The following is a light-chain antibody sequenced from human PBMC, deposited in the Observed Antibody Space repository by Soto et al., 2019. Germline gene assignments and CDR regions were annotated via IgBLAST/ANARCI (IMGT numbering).Light chain of an antibody. Sequence: DIVLTQSPGTLSLSPGERATLSCRASQSVNSNYLAWYQQKPGQAPRLLIFGASTRATGISDRFRGSGSGTDFTLTINRLEPEDFAVYYCQHYGSSPRTFGQGTRV. J-gene: IGKJ1*01. CDR3: QHYGSSPRT. CDR2: GAS. CDR1: QSVNSNY. V-gene: IGKV3-20*01.